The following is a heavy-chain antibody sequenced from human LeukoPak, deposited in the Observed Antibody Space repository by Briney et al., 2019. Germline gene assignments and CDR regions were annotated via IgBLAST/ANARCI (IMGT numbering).Heavy chain of an antibody. D-gene: IGHD3-22*01. CDR1: GFIFASYN. CDR2: ISSGGDHI. V-gene: IGHV3-48*01. J-gene: IGHJ6*02. Sequence: GGSLRLSCAASGFIFASYNMNWVRQAPGKGLEWLSYISSGGDHIFYADSVKGRFTISRDNPKNSLYLQMNSLRAEDTAVYYCARARPWDSSRSYYFGMDVWGHGTTVTVSS. CDR3: ARARPWDSSRSYYFGMDV.